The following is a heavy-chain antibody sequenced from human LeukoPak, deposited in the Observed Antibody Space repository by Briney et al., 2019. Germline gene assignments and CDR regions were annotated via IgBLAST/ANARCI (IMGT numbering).Heavy chain of an antibody. Sequence: PGGSLRLSCAASGFTFSSHWMYWARQAPGKGLEWVANIEQDGSEIYYVDSVKGRFTISRDNAKTSLYLQMNSLRAEDTAVYYCARDLSGVTGYTYGRGIDYWGQGTLVTVSS. CDR1: GFTFSSHW. CDR3: ARDLSGVTGYTYGRGIDY. CDR2: IEQDGSEI. J-gene: IGHJ4*02. V-gene: IGHV3-7*01. D-gene: IGHD5-18*01.